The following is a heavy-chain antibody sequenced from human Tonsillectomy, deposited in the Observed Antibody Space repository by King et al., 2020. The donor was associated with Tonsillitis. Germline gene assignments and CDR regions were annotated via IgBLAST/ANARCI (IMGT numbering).Heavy chain of an antibody. J-gene: IGHJ4*02. Sequence: QLQESGPGLVKPSETLSLTCTVSGGSISSSSYYWGWLRQPPGQGLEWIGSIYYSGSTYYNPSLKSRVTISVDTSKNQFSLKLSSVTAADTAVYYGARGTMPLRDDGDYGYYVDDWGQGTLVTVSA. V-gene: IGHV4-39*01. CDR1: GGSISSSSYY. CDR3: ARGTMPLRDDGDYGYYVDD. CDR2: IYYSGST. D-gene: IGHD4-17*01.